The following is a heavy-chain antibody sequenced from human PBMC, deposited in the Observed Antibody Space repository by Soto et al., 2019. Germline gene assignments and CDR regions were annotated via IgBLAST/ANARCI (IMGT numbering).Heavy chain of an antibody. J-gene: IGHJ6*02. D-gene: IGHD2-8*01. Sequence: QVQLVESGGGVVQPGRSLRLSCEASGYTFSNYAAHWVRQTPGKGLEWLAVVSFDGTNKYYADSVRGRFSISRDNSKNTLYLQMTSLRSEDTGVYYCARAMLAIVPLYGIDVWGQGTTVAVSS. CDR3: ARAMLAIVPLYGIDV. CDR1: GYTFSNYA. CDR2: VSFDGTNK. V-gene: IGHV3-30-3*01.